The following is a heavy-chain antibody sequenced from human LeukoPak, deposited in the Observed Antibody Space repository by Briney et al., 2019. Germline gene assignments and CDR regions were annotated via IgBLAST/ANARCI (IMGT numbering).Heavy chain of an antibody. J-gene: IGHJ2*01. Sequence: SETLSLTCTVSDGSISSYDWSWVRQPAGKGLEWIGRIYTSGSPTYNPSLKSRVTMSLGTSKKQFSLKLTSVTAADTAVYYCARLTSSWYQDWYFDLWGRGTLVTVSS. CDR3: ARLTSSWYQDWYFDL. CDR2: IYTSGSP. V-gene: IGHV4-4*07. CDR1: DGSISSYD. D-gene: IGHD6-13*01.